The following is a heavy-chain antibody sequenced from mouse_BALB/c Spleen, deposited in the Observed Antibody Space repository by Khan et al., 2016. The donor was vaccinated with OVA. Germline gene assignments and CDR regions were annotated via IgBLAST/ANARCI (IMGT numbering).Heavy chain of an antibody. Sequence: EVQLVESGPGLVKPSQSLSLTCTVTGYSITSGYGWNWIRQFPGNKLECMGYISYSGSTNYNPSLKSQISFTRDTSKNQFFLQLNSVTTEDTATYYCARTARIKYWGQGTTLTVSS. CDR1: GYSITSGYG. J-gene: IGHJ2*01. D-gene: IGHD1-2*01. CDR2: ISYSGST. CDR3: ARTARIKY. V-gene: IGHV3-2*02.